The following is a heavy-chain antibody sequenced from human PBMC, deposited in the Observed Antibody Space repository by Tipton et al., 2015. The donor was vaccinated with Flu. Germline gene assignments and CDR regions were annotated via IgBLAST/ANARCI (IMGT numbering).Heavy chain of an antibody. CDR2: INDSGSA. Sequence: TLSLTCAVYGGTFSGYYWTWIRQPPGKRLEWIGEINDSGSANYNPSLKSQVTMSVGTSKNQFSLKVKSVTAADTAVYYCARGTGYGTYFDSWGRGTLVTVSS. J-gene: IGHJ4*02. CDR1: GGTFSGYY. CDR3: ARGTGYGTYFDS. V-gene: IGHV4-34*01. D-gene: IGHD5-12*01.